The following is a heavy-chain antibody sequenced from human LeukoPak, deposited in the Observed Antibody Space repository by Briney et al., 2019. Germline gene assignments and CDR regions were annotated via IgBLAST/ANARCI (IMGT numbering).Heavy chain of an antibody. Sequence: GGSLRLSCAASGFTVSSNYMSWVRQAPGKGLEWVSVIYSGGSTYYADSVKGRFTISRDSSKNTLFLQMNRLRPEDAAVYYCAKAPVTTCRGAFCYPFDYWGLGTLVTVSS. CDR3: AKAPVTTCRGAFCYPFDY. CDR2: IYSGGST. D-gene: IGHD2-15*01. CDR1: GFTVSSNY. J-gene: IGHJ4*02. V-gene: IGHV3-66*01.